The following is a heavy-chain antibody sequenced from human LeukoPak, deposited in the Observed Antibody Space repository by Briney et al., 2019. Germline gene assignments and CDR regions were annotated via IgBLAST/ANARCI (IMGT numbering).Heavy chain of an antibody. CDR3: ARVRRGGIVGANRYYFDY. CDR1: GFTFSSYW. CDR2: IKQDGSEE. J-gene: IGHJ4*02. D-gene: IGHD1-26*01. V-gene: IGHV3-7*03. Sequence: PGGSLRLSCAASGFTFSSYWMSWVRQAPGKGLEWVANIKQDGSEEYYVDSVKGRFTISRDNAKNSLYLQMNSLRAEDTAVYYCARVRRGGIVGANRYYFDYWGQGTLVTVSS.